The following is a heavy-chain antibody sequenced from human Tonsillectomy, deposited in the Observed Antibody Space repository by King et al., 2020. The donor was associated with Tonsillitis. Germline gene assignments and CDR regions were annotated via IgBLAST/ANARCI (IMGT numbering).Heavy chain of an antibody. J-gene: IGHJ4*02. CDR2: INHSGST. Sequence: VQLQQWGAGLLKPSETLSLTCVVYGGSFTNYYWSWIRQPPGKGLEWIGEINHSGSTNYNPSLKSRVTISLDTSKNQFSLKLSSVTAADTAVYFCARGRAIVGVVQPRGDYWGQGTLVTVSS. V-gene: IGHV4-34*01. D-gene: IGHD3-3*01. CDR3: ARGRAIVGVVQPRGDY. CDR1: GGSFTNYY.